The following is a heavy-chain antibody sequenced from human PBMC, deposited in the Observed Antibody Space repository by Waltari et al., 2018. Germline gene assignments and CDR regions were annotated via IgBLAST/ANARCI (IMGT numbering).Heavy chain of an antibody. Sequence: EVQLLESGGGLVQPGGSLRLSCAASGFPFSSYAMSWVRQAPGKGREWVSAISGSGGSTYYADSVKGRFTISRGNSKNTRYLQMNSLRAEDTAVYYCAKDPELVRVCFDYWGQGTLVTVSS. V-gene: IGHV3-23*01. D-gene: IGHD3-22*01. CDR3: AKDPELVRVCFDY. CDR2: ISGSGGST. J-gene: IGHJ4*02. CDR1: GFPFSSYA.